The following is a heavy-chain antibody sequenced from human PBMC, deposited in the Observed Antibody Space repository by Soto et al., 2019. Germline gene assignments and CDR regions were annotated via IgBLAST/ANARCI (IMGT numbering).Heavy chain of an antibody. V-gene: IGHV3-11*06. CDR2: ISPTSNYR. Sequence: VQLLESGGGLVQPGGSLRLSCGASGFSFSDHYMSWIRQAPGKGLEWLSYISPTSNYREYADSVKGRHIISRDNAKKSLFVQMNSLRAGDTAVYYCVRVGGVGQFDSWGQGTLVTVSS. CDR3: VRVGGVGQFDS. CDR1: GFSFSDHY. D-gene: IGHD2-8*02. J-gene: IGHJ4*02.